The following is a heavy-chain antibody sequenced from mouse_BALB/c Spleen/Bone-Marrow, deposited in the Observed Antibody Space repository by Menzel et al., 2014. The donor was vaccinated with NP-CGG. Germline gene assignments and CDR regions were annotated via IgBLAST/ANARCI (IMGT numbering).Heavy chain of an antibody. J-gene: IGHJ4*01. CDR1: GYEFSSYW. CDR3: ARVYYGNLDY. CDR2: IYPGDGDT. Sequence: VQLQQSGAELVRPGSSVKISCKASGYEFSSYWMNWVKQRPGQGLEWIGQIYPGDGDTNYNGKFKGKATLTADKSSSTAYMQVSSLTSEDSAVYFCARVYYGNLDYWGQGTSVTGAS. V-gene: IGHV1-80*01. D-gene: IGHD2-1*01.